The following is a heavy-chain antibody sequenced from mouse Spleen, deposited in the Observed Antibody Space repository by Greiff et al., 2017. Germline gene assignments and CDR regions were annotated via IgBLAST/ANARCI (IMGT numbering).Heavy chain of an antibody. CDR3: ARSTGFAY. Sequence: QVQLKQPGAELVKPGASVKLSCKASGYTFTSYWMQWVKQRPGQGLEWIGEIDPSDSYTNYNQKFKGKATLTVDTSSSTAYMQLSSLTSEDSAVYYCARSTGFAYWGQGTLVTVSA. D-gene: IGHD4-1*02. J-gene: IGHJ3*01. CDR2: IDPSDSYT. V-gene: IGHV1-50*01. CDR1: GYTFTSYW.